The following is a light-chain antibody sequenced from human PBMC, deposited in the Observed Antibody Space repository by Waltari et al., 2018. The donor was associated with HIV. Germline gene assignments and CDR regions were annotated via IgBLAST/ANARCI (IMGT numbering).Light chain of an antibody. J-gene: IGLJ3*02. CDR2: EHN. CDR3: QSYDSITWV. CDR1: SGSIARNY. V-gene: IGLV6-57*02. Sequence: NFMLTQPHSVSESPGKTVTISCTGSSGSIARNYVQWYQQRPGSAPTTVIYEHNQRPSGVPDRFSGSIDSSSNSASLTISGLKTEDEADYYCQSYDSITWVFGGGTKLTVL.